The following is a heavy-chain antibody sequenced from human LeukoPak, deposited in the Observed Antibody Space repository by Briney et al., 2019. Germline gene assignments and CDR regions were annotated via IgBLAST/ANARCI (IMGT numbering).Heavy chain of an antibody. Sequence: PSQTLSLTCAVSGGSISSGGYSWSWIRQPPGKGLEWIGYIYHSGSTYYNPSLKSRVTISVDRSKNQFSLKLNSVTAADTAVYYCARGPLYSGYVNYWGQGTLVTVSS. J-gene: IGHJ4*02. V-gene: IGHV4-30-2*01. D-gene: IGHD1-26*01. CDR1: GGSISSGGYS. CDR3: ARGPLYSGYVNY. CDR2: IYHSGST.